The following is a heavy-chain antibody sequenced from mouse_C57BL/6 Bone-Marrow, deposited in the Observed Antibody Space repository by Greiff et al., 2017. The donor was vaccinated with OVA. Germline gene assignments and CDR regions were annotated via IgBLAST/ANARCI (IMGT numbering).Heavy chain of an antibody. D-gene: IGHD1-1*01. V-gene: IGHV5-4*01. CDR1: GFTFSSYA. Sequence: EVQRVESGGGLVKPGGSLKLSCAASGFTFSSYAMSWVRQTPEKRLEWVATISDGGSYTYYPDNVKGRFTISRDNAKNNLYLQMSQLKSEDTAMYYCASLPYYYGRDYWGQGTTLTVSS. CDR2: ISDGGSYT. CDR3: ASLPYYYGRDY. J-gene: IGHJ2*01.